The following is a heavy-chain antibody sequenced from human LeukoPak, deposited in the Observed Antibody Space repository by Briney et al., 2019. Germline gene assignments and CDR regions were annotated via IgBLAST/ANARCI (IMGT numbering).Heavy chain of an antibody. Sequence: GVSLRLSCAASGFTFRSYGMHWVRQAPGKGLEWVAVIWCDGSNINYGDSVKGRFTISRDNSKNTLFLQMNSLRAEDTAVYYCARDNPSGYNSGWPLGHWGQGTLVTVSS. CDR3: ARDNPSGYNSGWPLGH. J-gene: IGHJ4*02. D-gene: IGHD6-19*01. CDR1: GFTFRSYG. V-gene: IGHV3-33*01. CDR2: IWCDGSNI.